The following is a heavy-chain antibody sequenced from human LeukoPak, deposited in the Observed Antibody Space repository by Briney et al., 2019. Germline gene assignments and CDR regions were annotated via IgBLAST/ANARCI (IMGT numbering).Heavy chain of an antibody. CDR3: AKDRAASSSRGAFDI. J-gene: IGHJ3*02. V-gene: IGHV3-30-3*01. D-gene: IGHD6-13*01. CDR1: GFTFSSYA. Sequence: GRSLRLSCAASGFTFSSYAMHWVRQAPGKGLEWVAVISYDGSNKYYADSVKGRFTISRDNSKNTLYLQMNSLRAEDTAVYYCAKDRAASSSRGAFDIWGQGTMVTVSS. CDR2: ISYDGSNK.